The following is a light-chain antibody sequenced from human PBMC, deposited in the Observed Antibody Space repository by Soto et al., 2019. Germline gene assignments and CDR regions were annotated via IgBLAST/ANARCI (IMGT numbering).Light chain of an antibody. CDR3: AAWDDILNGVL. V-gene: IGLV1-44*01. J-gene: IGLJ2*01. CDR2: SYN. Sequence: QSVLTHPPSASGTPGQRVIISCSGSSSNIGSNTVNWYQQIPGTAPKLLIYSYNQRPSGVPDRFSGSKSDTSASLAISGLQSEDEAEYYCAAWDDILNGVLFGGGTKLTVL. CDR1: SSNIGSNT.